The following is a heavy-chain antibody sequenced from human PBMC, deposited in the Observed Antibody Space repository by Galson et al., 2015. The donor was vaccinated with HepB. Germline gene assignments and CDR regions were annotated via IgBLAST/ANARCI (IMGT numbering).Heavy chain of an antibody. CDR2: IFHSGST. V-gene: IGHV4-39*01. CDR3: ARQQGYRYGQASYYFDY. CDR1: GGSINSSAYH. Sequence: ETLSLTCTVSGGSINSSAYHWGWIRQPPGKGLEWVGNIFHSGSTYYNPSLEGRGTISVDTSHNRFSLRLSSVTAADTAIYYCARQQGYRYGQASYYFDYWGRGALVTVSS. J-gene: IGHJ4*02. D-gene: IGHD5-18*01.